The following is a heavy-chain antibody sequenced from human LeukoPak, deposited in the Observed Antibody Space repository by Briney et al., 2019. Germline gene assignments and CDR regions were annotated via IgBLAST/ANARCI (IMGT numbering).Heavy chain of an antibody. CDR2: ISGSGGST. D-gene: IGHD3-10*01. Sequence: GGSLRLSCAASGFTFSSYAMSWVRQAPGKGLEWVSAISGSGGSTYYADSVKGRFTISGDNSKNTLYLQMNRLRAEDTAVYYCAKDRPDYYGSGSYHPCFDYWGQGTLVTVSS. V-gene: IGHV3-23*01. CDR3: AKDRPDYYGSGSYHPCFDY. CDR1: GFTFSSYA. J-gene: IGHJ4*02.